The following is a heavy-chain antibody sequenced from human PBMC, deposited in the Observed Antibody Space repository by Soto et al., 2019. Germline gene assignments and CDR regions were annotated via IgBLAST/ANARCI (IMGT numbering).Heavy chain of an antibody. V-gene: IGHV3-21*01. J-gene: IGHJ3*02. Sequence: GGSLRLSCAASGFTFSSYAMSWVRQAPGKGLEWVSAISGSSSSIYYADSVKGRFTISRDNAKNSLYLQMNSLRAEDTAVYYCARDFLDYYDSSGYPDAFDIWGQGTMVTVSS. CDR2: ISGSSSSI. CDR3: ARDFLDYYDSSGYPDAFDI. D-gene: IGHD3-22*01. CDR1: GFTFSSYA.